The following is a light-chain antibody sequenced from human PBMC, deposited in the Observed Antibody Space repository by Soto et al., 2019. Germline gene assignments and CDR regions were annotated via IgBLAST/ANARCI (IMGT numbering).Light chain of an antibody. CDR1: SSNIGSNS. J-gene: IGLJ3*02. Sequence: SVLTQPPSESGTPGQRVTISCSGSSSNIGSNSVSWLQQLPGTAPKLLISNSNQRPSGVPDRFSGSKSGTSASLAISGLQSEDEADYFCAAWDASLNAWVFGGGTKLTVL. CDR2: NSN. V-gene: IGLV1-44*01. CDR3: AAWDASLNAWV.